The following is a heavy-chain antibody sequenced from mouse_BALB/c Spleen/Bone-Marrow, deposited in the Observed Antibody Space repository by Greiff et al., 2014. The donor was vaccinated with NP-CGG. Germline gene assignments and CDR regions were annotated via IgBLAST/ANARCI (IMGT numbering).Heavy chain of an antibody. D-gene: IGHD2-1*01. CDR1: GYTFTSYW. Sequence: VQLQQSGAELVKPGASVKLSCKASGYTFTSYWMHWVKQRPGQGLEWIGEINPSNGRTNYNEKFKSKATLTVDKSSSTAYMQLSSLTSDDSAVYYCARERGNYPFAYWGQGTLVTVSA. CDR3: ARERGNYPFAY. V-gene: IGHV1S81*02. J-gene: IGHJ3*01. CDR2: INPSNGRT.